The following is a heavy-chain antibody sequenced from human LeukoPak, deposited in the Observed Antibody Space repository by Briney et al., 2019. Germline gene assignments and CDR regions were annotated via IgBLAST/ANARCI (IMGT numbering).Heavy chain of an antibody. CDR3: AKDPGDSSGYYWE. D-gene: IGHD3-22*01. CDR1: GFTFSSYS. J-gene: IGHJ4*02. V-gene: IGHV3-23*01. Sequence: GGALRLSCAAPGFTFSSYSMNSVRQAPGKGLEWVSAISGSGGSTYYADAVKGRFTIPRDNSKNTLYLQMNSLRAEDTAVYYCAKDPGDSSGYYWEWGQGTLVTVSS. CDR2: ISGSGGST.